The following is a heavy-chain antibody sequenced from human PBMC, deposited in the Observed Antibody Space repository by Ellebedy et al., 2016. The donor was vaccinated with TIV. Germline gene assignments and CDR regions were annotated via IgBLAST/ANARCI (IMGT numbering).Heavy chain of an antibody. Sequence: GESLKISXAASGFTFSSYSMNWVRQAPGKGLEWVSYISSSSSTIYYADSVKGRFTISRDNAKNSLYLQMNSLRDEDTAVYYCVKDQDMGVYYYYGMDVWGQGTTVTVSS. V-gene: IGHV3-48*02. CDR3: VKDQDMGVYYYYGMDV. D-gene: IGHD2-15*01. J-gene: IGHJ6*02. CDR1: GFTFSSYS. CDR2: ISSSSSTI.